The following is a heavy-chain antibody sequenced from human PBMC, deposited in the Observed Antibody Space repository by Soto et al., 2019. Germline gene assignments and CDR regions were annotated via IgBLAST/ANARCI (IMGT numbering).Heavy chain of an antibody. CDR3: TTVSVPGVRGIDPLDY. D-gene: IGHD3-10*01. CDR1: GFTFSNAW. V-gene: IGHV3-15*01. J-gene: IGHJ4*02. CDR2: IKSKTDGGTT. Sequence: GGSLRLSCAASGFTFSNAWMSWVRQAPGKWLEWVGRIKSKTDGGTTDYAAPVKGRFTISRDDSKNTLYLQMNSLKTEDTAVYYCTTVSVPGVRGIDPLDYWGQGXLVTVSS.